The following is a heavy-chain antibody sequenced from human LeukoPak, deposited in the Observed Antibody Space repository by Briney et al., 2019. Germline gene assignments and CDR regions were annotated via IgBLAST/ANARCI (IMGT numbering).Heavy chain of an antibody. Sequence: ASVKVSCKASGGTFSSYAISWVRQAPGQGLEWMGGIIPIFGTANYAQKFQGRVTITADESTSTAYMELSSLRSEDTAVYYCARVKVGATGEAFDIWGQGTMVTVSS. CDR2: IIPIFGTA. D-gene: IGHD1-26*01. CDR1: GGTFSSYA. V-gene: IGHV1-69*13. CDR3: ARVKVGATGEAFDI. J-gene: IGHJ3*02.